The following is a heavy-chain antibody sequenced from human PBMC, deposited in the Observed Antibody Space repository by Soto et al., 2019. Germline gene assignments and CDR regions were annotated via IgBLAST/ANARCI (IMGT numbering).Heavy chain of an antibody. Sequence: GASVKVSCKASGGNFSSYAISWGRQAPGQGLEWMGGIIPIFGTATYAQKFQGRVTITADESTSTAYMELSSLRSEDAAVYYCASNPNPRLRYFVFANQTLDYWGQGTLVTVSS. CDR2: IIPIFGTA. J-gene: IGHJ4*02. CDR1: GGNFSSYA. D-gene: IGHD3-9*01. CDR3: ASNPNPRLRYFVFANQTLDY. V-gene: IGHV1-69*13.